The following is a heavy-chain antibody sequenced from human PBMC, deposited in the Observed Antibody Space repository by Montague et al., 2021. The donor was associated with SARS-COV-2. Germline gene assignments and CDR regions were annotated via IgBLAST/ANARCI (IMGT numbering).Heavy chain of an antibody. CDR1: GDSVSMNSAA. CDR3: ARTSASSDY. CDR2: TYYRSKWYN. V-gene: IGHV6-1*01. D-gene: IGHD1-26*01. J-gene: IGHJ4*02. Sequence: CAISGDSVSMNSAAWSWIRQIPSKGLGWLGRTYYRSKWYNDYAVSVKSRITINPDTSKNQISLQLNSVTPEDTAVYYCARTSASSDYWGQGTLVTVSS.